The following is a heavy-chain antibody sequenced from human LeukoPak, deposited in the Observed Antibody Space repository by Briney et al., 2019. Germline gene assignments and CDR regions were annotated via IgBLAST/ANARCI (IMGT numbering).Heavy chain of an antibody. CDR1: GFTFSSYA. J-gene: IGHJ4*02. CDR3: ARDGRGVCDY. CDR2: IKQDGSEK. Sequence: GGSLRLSCAASGFTFSSYAMSWVRQAPGKGLEWVANIKQDGSEKYYVDSVKGRFTISRDNAKNSLYLQMNSLRAEDTAVYYCARDGRGVCDYWGQGTLVTVSS. V-gene: IGHV3-7*03. D-gene: IGHD3-10*01.